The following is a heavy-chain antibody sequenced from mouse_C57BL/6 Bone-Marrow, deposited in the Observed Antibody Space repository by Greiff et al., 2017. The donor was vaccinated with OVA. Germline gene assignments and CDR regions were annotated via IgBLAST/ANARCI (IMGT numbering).Heavy chain of an antibody. CDR1: GYTFTNYW. Sequence: QVQLQQPGAELVWPGTSVKLSCKASGYTFTNYWMHWVKQRPGQGLEWIGVFAPSDSYINYNHKFKGRATLTVDTSSSTAYMHRSSLTSKDSAVYYGAHYRRRLYHNYWGKGTSLTVSS. V-gene: IGHV1-59*01. CDR3: AHYRRRLYHNY. CDR2: FAPSDSYI. D-gene: IGHD1-1*01. J-gene: IGHJ2*02.